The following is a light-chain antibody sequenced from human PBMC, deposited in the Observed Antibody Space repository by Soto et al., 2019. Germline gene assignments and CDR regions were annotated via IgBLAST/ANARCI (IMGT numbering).Light chain of an antibody. V-gene: IGLV2-14*01. J-gene: IGLJ1*01. CDR2: EVS. CDR3: CSFTSITTYV. Sequence: QSVLTQPASVSGSLGQSITISCTGTSSDVGAYNYVSWYQQQPGKAPKLMIPEVSNRPSGVSNRFSGSKSGNTASLIISGLQAEDEADYYCCSFTSITTYVFGTGSQVTVL. CDR1: SSDVGAYNY.